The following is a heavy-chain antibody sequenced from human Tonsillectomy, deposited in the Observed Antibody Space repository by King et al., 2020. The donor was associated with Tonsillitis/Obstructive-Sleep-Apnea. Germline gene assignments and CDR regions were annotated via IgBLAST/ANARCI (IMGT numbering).Heavy chain of an antibody. CDR3: AKSVSTAAAGTPDY. J-gene: IGHJ4*02. V-gene: IGHV3-23*04. CDR1: GFTFSNYA. D-gene: IGHD6-13*01. CDR2: ISGSGGNT. Sequence: QLVQSGGGLVQPGGSLRLSCAASGFTFSNYAMSWVRQAPGKGLKWVSTISGSGGNTYYADSVKGRFTISRDNSKNTLYLQLNSLRADDTAVYYCAKSVSTAAAGTPDYWGQGTLVTVSS.